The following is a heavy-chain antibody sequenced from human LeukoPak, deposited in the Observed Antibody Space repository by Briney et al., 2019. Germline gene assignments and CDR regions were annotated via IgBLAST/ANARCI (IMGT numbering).Heavy chain of an antibody. CDR3: ARVWLAAAGTNYFDC. CDR1: GYTFTSYA. Sequence: ASVKVSCKASGYTFTSYAMHWVRQAPGQRLEWMGWINAGNGNTKYSQKFQGRVTITRDTSASTAYMELSSLRSEDTAVYYCARVWLAAAGTNYFDCWGQGILVTVSS. V-gene: IGHV1-3*01. J-gene: IGHJ4*02. CDR2: INAGNGNT. D-gene: IGHD6-13*01.